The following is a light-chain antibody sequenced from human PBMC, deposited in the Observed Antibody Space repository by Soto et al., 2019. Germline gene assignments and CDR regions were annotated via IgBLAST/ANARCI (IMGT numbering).Light chain of an antibody. Sequence: DIQMTQSPTSLSASVGARVTITCRASQKIFTYVNWFQQKPGQAPKLLIYSASSLESGVPSRFSGTASGTAFTLIINNLQPEDFGTYYCQQGYRPPLTFGGGT. J-gene: IGKJ4*01. CDR1: QKIFTY. CDR3: QQGYRPPLT. CDR2: SAS. V-gene: IGKV1-39*01.